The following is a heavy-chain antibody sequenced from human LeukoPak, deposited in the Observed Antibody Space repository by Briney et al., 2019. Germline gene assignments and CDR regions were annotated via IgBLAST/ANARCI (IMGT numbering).Heavy chain of an antibody. CDR1: GFTFSSYA. CDR3: AKDGIAVAGISAWY. J-gene: IGHJ4*02. Sequence: GGSLRLSCAASGFTFSSYAMTWVRQAPGKGLEWVSGISDSGGSTYYADSVKGRFTISRDNSKNTVYLQMNSLRAEDTAIYYCAKDGIAVAGISAWYWGQGTQATVSS. D-gene: IGHD6-19*01. CDR2: ISDSGGST. V-gene: IGHV3-23*01.